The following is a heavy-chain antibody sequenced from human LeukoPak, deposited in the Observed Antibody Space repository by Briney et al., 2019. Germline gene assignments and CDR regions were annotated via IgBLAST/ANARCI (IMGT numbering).Heavy chain of an antibody. CDR1: GFTFSSYC. Sequence: PGGSLRLSCPASGFTFSSYCMHWVRQAPATGREGVAFIRSDGSNKNYADSVKGRFTSSRDNSKNPLYLQVNSLRAEDTAVYYCARSFYDHDPYYCYMDVWGKGTTVTVSS. CDR3: ARSFYDHDPYYCYMDV. J-gene: IGHJ6*03. CDR2: IRSDGSNK. D-gene: IGHD1-26*01. V-gene: IGHV3-30*02.